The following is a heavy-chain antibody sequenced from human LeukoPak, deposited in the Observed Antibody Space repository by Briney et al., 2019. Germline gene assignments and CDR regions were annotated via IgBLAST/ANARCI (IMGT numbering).Heavy chain of an antibody. V-gene: IGHV6-1*01. CDR3: ARVESTYYDFWSGLGAYMDV. Sequence: SQTLSLTCAISGDSVSSNSAAWNWIRQSPSRGLEWLGRTYYRSKWYNDYAVSVKGRITINPDTSKNQFSLQLNSVTPEDTAVYYCARVESTYYDFWSGLGAYMDVWGKGTTVTVSS. CDR2: TYYRSKWYN. D-gene: IGHD3-3*01. J-gene: IGHJ6*03. CDR1: GDSVSSNSAA.